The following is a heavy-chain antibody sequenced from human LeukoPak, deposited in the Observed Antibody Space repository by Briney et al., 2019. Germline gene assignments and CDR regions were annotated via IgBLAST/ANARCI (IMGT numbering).Heavy chain of an antibody. V-gene: IGHV4-59*01. CDR1: GGSISSYY. J-gene: IGHJ4*02. CDR2: IYYSGST. Sequence: SETLSLTGTVSGGSISSYYWSWIRQPPGKGLEWIGYIYYSGSTNYNPSLKSRVTISVDTSKNQFSLKLSSVTAADTAVYYCARCRRAYYDSSGYYYDNWGQGTLVTVSS. CDR3: ARCRRAYYDSSGYYYDN. D-gene: IGHD3-22*01.